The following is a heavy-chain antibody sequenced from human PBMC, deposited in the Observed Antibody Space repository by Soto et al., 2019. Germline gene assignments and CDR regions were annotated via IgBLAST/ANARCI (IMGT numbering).Heavy chain of an antibody. V-gene: IGHV3-30-3*01. CDR3: ERRMWRDDYNWAYFAL. CDR1: GFTFSSYA. D-gene: IGHD4-4*01. Sequence: QVPLVESGGGVVQPGRSLRLSYAASGFTFSSYAMHWVRQAPGKGLEWVAVISYDGSNKYYADSVKSRFTISRDNYKNTLDLKMNSMSAKDTLMYYGERRMWRDDYNWAYFALWGRGTLVTVSS. CDR2: ISYDGSNK. J-gene: IGHJ2*01.